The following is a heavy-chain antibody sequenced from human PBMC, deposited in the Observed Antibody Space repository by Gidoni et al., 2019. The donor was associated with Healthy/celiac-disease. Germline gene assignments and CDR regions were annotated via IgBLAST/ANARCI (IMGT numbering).Heavy chain of an antibody. CDR2: SNSSGGST. CDR1: GYTSTSYY. J-gene: IGHJ6*02. CDR3: ARDFIDYGDRSSLYYYYYGMDV. Sequence: QVQLVQSGAVVKKPGASVKVSCMASGYTSTSYYMPWVQQAPGQGLGWMGISNSSGGSTSDAQKFQGRVTMTRDTSTSTVYMELSSLISEDTAVYYCARDFIDYGDRSSLYYYYYGMDVWGQGTTVTVS. D-gene: IGHD4-17*01. V-gene: IGHV1-46*01.